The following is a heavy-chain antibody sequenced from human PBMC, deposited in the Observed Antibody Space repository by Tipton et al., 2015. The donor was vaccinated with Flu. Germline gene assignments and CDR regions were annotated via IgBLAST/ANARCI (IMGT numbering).Heavy chain of an antibody. CDR1: GGSISSYY. CDR2: IYGSGSA. D-gene: IGHD3-22*01. J-gene: IGHJ6*02. V-gene: IGHV4-4*07. Sequence: TLSLTCTVSGGSISSYYWTWIRQPAGKGLEWIGRIYGSGSANYNPSLKSRVTMSVDTSKNQLSLKLRSVTAADTAVYFCARDDDTKSRNGMDVWGQGTTVIVSS. CDR3: ARDDDTKSRNGMDV.